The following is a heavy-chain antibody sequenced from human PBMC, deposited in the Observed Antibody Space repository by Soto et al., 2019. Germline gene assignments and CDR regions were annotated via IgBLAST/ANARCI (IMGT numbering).Heavy chain of an antibody. D-gene: IGHD1-1*01. J-gene: IGHJ6*03. CDR1: GGSISSYY. Sequence: PSETLSLTCTVSGGSISSYYWNWIRQPPGKGLEWIGDIYYSGSSTYYPSLKSRVTISVDMSRNQFSLRLSSVTAADTAVYYCAGLQINYYYMDVWGKGTTVTVSS. CDR2: IYYSGSS. V-gene: IGHV4-59*01. CDR3: AGLQINYYYMDV.